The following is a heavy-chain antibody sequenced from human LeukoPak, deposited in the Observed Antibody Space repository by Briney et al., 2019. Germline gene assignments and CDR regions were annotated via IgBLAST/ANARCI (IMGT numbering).Heavy chain of an antibody. Sequence: KPSETLSLTCAVYGGSFSGYYWSWIRQPPGKGLEWIGEINHSGSTNYNPSLKSRVTISVDTSKNQLSLKLSSVTAADTAVYYCARVGADGSGFLFDYWGQGTLVTVSS. V-gene: IGHV4-34*01. D-gene: IGHD3-10*01. CDR2: INHSGST. J-gene: IGHJ4*02. CDR1: GGSFSGYY. CDR3: ARVGADGSGFLFDY.